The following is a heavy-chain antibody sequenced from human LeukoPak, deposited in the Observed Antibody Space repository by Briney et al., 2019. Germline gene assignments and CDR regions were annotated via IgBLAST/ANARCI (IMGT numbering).Heavy chain of an antibody. Sequence: GGSLRLSCAASGFTFSSYGMHWVRQAPGKGLEWVSAISGSGGSTYYADSVKGRFTISRDNSKNTLYLQMNSLRAEDTAVYYCAKPSDFWSGYFIHYFDYWGQGTLVTVSS. CDR3: AKPSDFWSGYFIHYFDY. D-gene: IGHD3-3*01. CDR2: ISGSGGST. CDR1: GFTFSSYG. J-gene: IGHJ4*02. V-gene: IGHV3-23*01.